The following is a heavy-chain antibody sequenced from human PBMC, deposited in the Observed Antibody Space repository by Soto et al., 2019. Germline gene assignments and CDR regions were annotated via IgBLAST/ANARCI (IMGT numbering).Heavy chain of an antibody. CDR2: IWYDGSNK. CDR3: TTDSLFTGEVVRFDF. CDR1: GFTFSSYG. J-gene: IGHJ4*01. Sequence: QTGGSLRLSCAAPGFTFSSYGMHWVRQAPGKGLEWVAVIWYDGSNKYYADSVKGRFTISRDNSKNTLYLQMDSLKTEDTAAYYCTTDSLFTGEVVRFDFWGHGTLVTVSS. V-gene: IGHV3-33*01. D-gene: IGHD7-27*01.